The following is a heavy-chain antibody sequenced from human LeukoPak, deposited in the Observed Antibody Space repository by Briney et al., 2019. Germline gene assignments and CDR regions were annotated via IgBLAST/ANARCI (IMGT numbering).Heavy chain of an antibody. J-gene: IGHJ4*02. CDR1: GGSISSYY. V-gene: IGHV4-59*08. D-gene: IGHD4-17*01. CDR2: IYYSGST. Sequence: ASETLSLTCTVSGGSISSYYWSWIRQPPGKGLEWIGYIYYSGSTNYNPSLKSRVTISVDTSKNQFSLKLSSVTAADAAVYYCARHAHDYGDYGEWSSLDYWGQGTLVTVSS. CDR3: ARHAHDYGDYGEWSSLDY.